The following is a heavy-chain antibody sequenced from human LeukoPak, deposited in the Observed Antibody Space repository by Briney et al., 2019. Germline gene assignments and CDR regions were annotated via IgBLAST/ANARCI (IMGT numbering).Heavy chain of an antibody. Sequence: GGSLRLSCAASGFIFSDFGIHWVRQAPGKGLEWVTFIRNDGSDKYYTDSMRGRFTISRDNSKTTVYLQMNSLRVEDTAIYYCAKHGLRSGTYVIDYWGQGTLVTVSS. V-gene: IGHV3-30*02. J-gene: IGHJ4*02. CDR3: AKHGLRSGTYVIDY. CDR2: IRNDGSDK. D-gene: IGHD3-16*01. CDR1: GFIFSDFG.